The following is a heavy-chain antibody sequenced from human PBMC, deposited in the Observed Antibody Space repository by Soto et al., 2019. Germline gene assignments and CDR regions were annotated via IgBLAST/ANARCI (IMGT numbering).Heavy chain of an antibody. D-gene: IGHD2-2*01. CDR3: ARQKDIVLVPAAIGLNWFDT. Sequence: SVKVSCKASGGTFSSYAISWVRQAPGQGLEWMGGIIPIFGTANYAQKFQGRVTITADESTSTAYMELSSLRSEDTAVYYCARQKDIVLVPAAIGLNWFDTWS. V-gene: IGHV1-69*13. CDR2: IIPIFGTA. CDR1: GGTFSSYA. J-gene: IGHJ5*01.